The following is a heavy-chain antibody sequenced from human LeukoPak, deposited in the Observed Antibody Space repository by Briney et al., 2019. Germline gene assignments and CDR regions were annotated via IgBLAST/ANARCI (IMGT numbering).Heavy chain of an antibody. CDR2: INPKSGGT. CDR3: ARSRILVAPGATRGRYFDY. Sequence: ASVKVSCKASGYIFTDYYMHWVRQAPGQGLEWMGWINPKSGGTKFAQKFQGRVTMASDTSINTAYMEMTRLRSDDTAVYFCARSRILVAPGATRGRYFDYWGQGTLVTVSS. D-gene: IGHD2-2*01. CDR1: GYIFTDYY. J-gene: IGHJ4*02. V-gene: IGHV1-2*02.